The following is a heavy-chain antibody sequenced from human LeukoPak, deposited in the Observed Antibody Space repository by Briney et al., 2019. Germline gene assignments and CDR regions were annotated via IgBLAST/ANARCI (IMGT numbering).Heavy chain of an antibody. Sequence: GGSLRLSCAASGFTFSSYEMNWVRQAPGKGLEWVSYISSSGSTIYYADSVKGRFTISRDNAKNSLHLQMNSLRADDTAVYYCARVGVEQYLVLSYSMDVWGKGTTVTVS. V-gene: IGHV3-48*03. CDR1: GFTFSSYE. D-gene: IGHD6-13*01. CDR3: ARVGVEQYLVLSYSMDV. CDR2: ISSSGSTI. J-gene: IGHJ6*03.